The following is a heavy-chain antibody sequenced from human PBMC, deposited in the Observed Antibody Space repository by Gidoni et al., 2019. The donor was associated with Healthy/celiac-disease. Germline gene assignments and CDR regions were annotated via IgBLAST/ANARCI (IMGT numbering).Heavy chain of an antibody. Sequence: EVQLVASGGGLVQPGGSLRLSCAASGFTFSSYEMNWVRQAPGKGLEWVSYISSSGSTIYYADSVKGRFTISRDNAKNSLYLQMNSLRAEDTAVYYCARDRVSSTSRYFDYWGQGTLVTVSS. CDR2: ISSSGSTI. D-gene: IGHD2-2*01. CDR3: ARDRVSSTSRYFDY. J-gene: IGHJ4*01. CDR1: GFTFSSYE. V-gene: IGHV3-48*03.